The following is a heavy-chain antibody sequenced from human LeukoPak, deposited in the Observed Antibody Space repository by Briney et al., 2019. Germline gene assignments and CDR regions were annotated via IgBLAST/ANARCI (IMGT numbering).Heavy chain of an antibody. J-gene: IGHJ4*02. CDR3: ATHSGSGYFDY. CDR1: GGSISSYY. D-gene: IGHD1-26*01. Sequence: SEPLSLTCTVSGGSISSYYWSWIRQPPGKGLEWIGYIYNSGRTNYNPSLKSRVTISVDTSKNQFSLKLSSVTAADTAVYYCATHSGSGYFDYWGQGTLVTVSS. CDR2: IYNSGRT. V-gene: IGHV4-59*01.